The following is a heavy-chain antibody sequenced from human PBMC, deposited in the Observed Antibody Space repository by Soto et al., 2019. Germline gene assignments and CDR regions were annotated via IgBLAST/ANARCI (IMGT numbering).Heavy chain of an antibody. CDR3: ARDSRDYYGMDV. J-gene: IGHJ6*02. D-gene: IGHD2-15*01. CDR1: GGSFSGYY. V-gene: IGHV4-34*01. CDR2: INHGGST. Sequence: SETLSLTCAVYGGSFSGYYWTWIRQPPGKGLEWIGEINHGGSTNYNPSLKSRVTMSLDTSKNQFSLKLSSVTAADTAVYYCARDSRDYYGMDVWGQGTTVTVSS.